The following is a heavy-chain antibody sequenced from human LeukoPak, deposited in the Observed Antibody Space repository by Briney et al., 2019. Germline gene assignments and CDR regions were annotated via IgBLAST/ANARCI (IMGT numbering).Heavy chain of an antibody. D-gene: IGHD3-22*01. CDR2: ISGSGGST. CDR3: AKDRYYYDSSGYLTLIFDY. J-gene: IGHJ4*02. CDR1: GFTFSSYG. V-gene: IGHV3-23*01. Sequence: GGSLRLSCAASGFTFSSYGMHWVRQAPGKGLEWVSAISGSGGSTYYADSVKGRFTISRDNSKNTLYLQMNSLRAEDTAVYYCAKDRYYYDSSGYLTLIFDYWGQGTLVTVSS.